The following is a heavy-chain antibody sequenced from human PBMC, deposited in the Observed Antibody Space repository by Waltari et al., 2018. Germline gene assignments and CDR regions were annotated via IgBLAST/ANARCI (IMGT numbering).Heavy chain of an antibody. V-gene: IGHV3-7*01. D-gene: IGHD4-4*01. J-gene: IGHJ4*02. CDR2: IKDDGSEK. CDR3: ARDPHYSNFDY. Sequence: EVHLVESGGGLVQPGGSLRLSCAASGFTFSTYWMTWVRQAPGKGLEWLANIKDDGSEKNYVDSVKGRFTISRDNAKNSLYLQMNSLRAEDTAVYYCARDPHYSNFDYWGQGTLVTDSS. CDR1: GFTFSTYW.